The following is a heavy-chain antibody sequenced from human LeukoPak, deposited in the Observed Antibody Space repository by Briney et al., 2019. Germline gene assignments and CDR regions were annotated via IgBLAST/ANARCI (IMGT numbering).Heavy chain of an antibody. Sequence: SETLSLTCTVSGASISSHSWSWIRQPPGQGLEWIGHFFYTGTTNYNPSLKSRVTMSLDTSKNQFSLKLSSVTAADTAVYYCARAEVTTIGGGRHFHHWGQGILVTVSS. J-gene: IGHJ4*02. D-gene: IGHD2-21*02. CDR3: ARAEVTTIGGGRHFHH. V-gene: IGHV4-59*11. CDR2: FFYTGTT. CDR1: GASISSHS.